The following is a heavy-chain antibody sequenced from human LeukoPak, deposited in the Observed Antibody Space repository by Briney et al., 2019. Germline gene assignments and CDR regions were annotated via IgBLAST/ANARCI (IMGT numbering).Heavy chain of an antibody. Sequence: GESLKISCKGSGYTFSSYWIGWVRQMPGKGLGWMGIIYPDDSDTRYGPSFQGQVTISADKSISTAYLQWSSLKASDTAMYYCARLAYCSNDVCYSNYYYSMDVWGKGTTVTVSS. V-gene: IGHV5-51*01. CDR2: IYPDDSDT. CDR1: GYTFSSYW. J-gene: IGHJ6*03. CDR3: ARLAYCSNDVCYSNYYYSMDV. D-gene: IGHD2-8*01.